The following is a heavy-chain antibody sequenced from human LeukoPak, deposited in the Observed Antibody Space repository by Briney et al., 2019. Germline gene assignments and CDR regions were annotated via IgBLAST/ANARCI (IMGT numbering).Heavy chain of an antibody. V-gene: IGHV3-21*01. CDR2: ISSSSSYI. J-gene: IGHJ4*02. Sequence: PGGSLRLSCAASGFAFSSYSMSWVRQAPGKGPEWVSSISSSSSYIYYTDSVKGRFAISRDNAKNSLYLQVDSLRAEDTAVYYCARDYDTSGYYDYWGQGTLVTVSS. CDR1: GFAFSSYS. CDR3: ARDYDTSGYYDY. D-gene: IGHD3-22*01.